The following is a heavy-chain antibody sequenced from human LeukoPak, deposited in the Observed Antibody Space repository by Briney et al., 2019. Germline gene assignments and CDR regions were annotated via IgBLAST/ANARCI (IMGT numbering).Heavy chain of an antibody. CDR2: IYYSGST. J-gene: IGHJ4*02. CDR3: APFSRGGYYFDY. V-gene: IGHV4-30-4*01. D-gene: IGHD3-3*02. Sequence: SETLSLTCTVSGGSISSGDYYWSWIRQPPGKGLEWIGYIYYSGSTYYNPSLKSRVTISVDTSKNQFSLKLSSVTAADTAVYYCAPFSRGGYYFDYWGQGTLVTVSS. CDR1: GGSISSGDYY.